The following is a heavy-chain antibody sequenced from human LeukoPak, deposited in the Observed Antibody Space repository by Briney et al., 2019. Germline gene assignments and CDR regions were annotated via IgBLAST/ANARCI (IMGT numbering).Heavy chain of an antibody. J-gene: IGHJ4*02. Sequence: GGSLGLSCAASGFTFSSYAMSWVRQAPGKGLEWVSAISGSGGSTYYADSVKGRFTISRDNIKNTLFLQMNSLKSEDTAMYYCAASIPVAGKVVWGQGTLVTVSS. CDR2: ISGSGGST. D-gene: IGHD6-19*01. V-gene: IGHV3-23*01. CDR3: AASIPVAGKVV. CDR1: GFTFSSYA.